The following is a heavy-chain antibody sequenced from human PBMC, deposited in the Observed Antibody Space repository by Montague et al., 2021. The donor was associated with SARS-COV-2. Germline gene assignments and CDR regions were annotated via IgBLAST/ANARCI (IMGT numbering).Heavy chain of an antibody. J-gene: IGHJ4*02. CDR1: GGSMARSPDY. V-gene: IGHV4-39*01. Sequence: SETLSLTCTVSGGSMARSPDYWAWLRQPPGGGLEWIATIHYGGGNYYNLSLQSRVDISVDTSQNQLSLTLASVTAADTAVYYCAKLGYCRGGACFRGGFEFWGQGTLVPVSS. CDR2: IHYGGGN. CDR3: AKLGYCRGGACFRGGFEF. D-gene: IGHD2-15*01.